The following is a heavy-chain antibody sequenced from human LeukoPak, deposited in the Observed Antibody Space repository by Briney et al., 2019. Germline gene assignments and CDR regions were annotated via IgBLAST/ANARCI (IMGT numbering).Heavy chain of an antibody. D-gene: IGHD2-2*01. V-gene: IGHV4-61*02. CDR3: ARVRYVVVPADAWYFDY. Sequence: SQTLSLTCTVSGGSISSGSYYWSWIRQPAGKGLEWIGRIYTSGSTSYNPSLKSRVTISVDTSKNQFSLKLSSVTAADTAVYYCARVRYVVVPADAWYFDYWGQGTLVTVSS. CDR1: GGSISSGSYY. CDR2: IYTSGST. J-gene: IGHJ4*02.